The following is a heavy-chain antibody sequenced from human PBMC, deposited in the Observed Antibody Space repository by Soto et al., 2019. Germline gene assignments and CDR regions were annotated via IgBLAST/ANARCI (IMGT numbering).Heavy chain of an antibody. Sequence: GGSLRLSCAASGFTFSNAWMSWVRQAPGKGLEWVGRIKSKTDGGTTDYAAPVKGRFTISRDDSKNTLYLQMNSLKTEDTAVYYCTTEDIVVVVAAAYYGMDVWGQGTTVTVSS. V-gene: IGHV3-15*01. J-gene: IGHJ6*02. CDR3: TTEDIVVVVAAAYYGMDV. CDR2: IKSKTDGGTT. D-gene: IGHD2-15*01. CDR1: GFTFSNAW.